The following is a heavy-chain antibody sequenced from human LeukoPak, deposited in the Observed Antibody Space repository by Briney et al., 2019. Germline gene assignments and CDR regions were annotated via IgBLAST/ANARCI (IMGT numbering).Heavy chain of an antibody. D-gene: IGHD3-10*01. Sequence: SVKVSCKASGGTFSSYAISWVRQAPGQGLEWMGGIIPIFGTANYAQKFQGRVTMTRDTSTSTVYMELSSLRSDDTAVYYCARGPRITLVRGGQWYFYMDVWGKGTTVTVSS. J-gene: IGHJ6*03. CDR1: GGTFSSYA. V-gene: IGHV1-69*05. CDR3: ARGPRITLVRGGQWYFYMDV. CDR2: IIPIFGTA.